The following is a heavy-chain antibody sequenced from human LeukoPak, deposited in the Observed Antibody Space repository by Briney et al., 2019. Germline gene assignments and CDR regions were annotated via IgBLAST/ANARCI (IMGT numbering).Heavy chain of an antibody. CDR2: IKEDGSAE. CDR1: GFTFTNYW. CDR3: ARLYYDSSGSDSGYFDY. D-gene: IGHD3-22*01. Sequence: PGGSLRLSCAAAGFTFTNYWMIWVRQAPGKGLEWVANIKEDGSAEFYVDSVKGRFTLSRDNAKNSLYLQMNSLRAEDTAVYYCARLYYDSSGSDSGYFDYWGQGTLVTVSS. J-gene: IGHJ4*02. V-gene: IGHV3-7*01.